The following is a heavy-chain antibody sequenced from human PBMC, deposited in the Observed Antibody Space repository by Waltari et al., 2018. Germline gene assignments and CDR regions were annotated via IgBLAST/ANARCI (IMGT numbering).Heavy chain of an antibody. V-gene: IGHV3-7*01. Sequence: EVQLVESGGGLVEPGGCLSLSLAAPGFTLRDHWMSWVRQAPGKGPEWLANIKKDGGEEYYVDSVRGRFTISRDNAKNSLYLQMNSLRPEDTAVYYCARDQWFGFDIWGQGTMVTVSS. CDR3: ARDQWFGFDI. J-gene: IGHJ3*02. CDR2: IKKDGGEE. D-gene: IGHD3-22*01. CDR1: GFTLRDHW.